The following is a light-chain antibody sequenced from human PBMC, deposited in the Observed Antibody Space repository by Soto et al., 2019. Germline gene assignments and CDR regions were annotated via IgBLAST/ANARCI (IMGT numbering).Light chain of an antibody. Sequence: DIQMTHSPSTLSASVGDTVTITCRASQSISSWLAWYQQKTGKAPKILIYKESSLESGVPSRFSGSGSGTELTLTISRLQPDDFATYYCQXYKSYPLTFGGGTKVDIK. J-gene: IGKJ4*01. CDR1: QSISSW. CDR3: QXYKSYPLT. CDR2: KES. V-gene: IGKV1-5*03.